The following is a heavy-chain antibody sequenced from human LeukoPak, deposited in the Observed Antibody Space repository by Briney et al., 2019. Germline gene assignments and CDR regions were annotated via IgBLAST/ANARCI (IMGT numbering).Heavy chain of an antibody. CDR3: ARQPFYCSGGSCYDFDY. CDR2: IYPGDSDT. D-gene: IGHD2-15*01. Sequence: GESLKISCKGSGYSFTSYWIGWGRQMPGKGLEWMGIIYPGDSDTRYSPSFQGQVTISADKSISTAYLQWSSLKASDTAMYYCARQPFYCSGGSCYDFDYWGQGTPVTVSS. V-gene: IGHV5-51*01. CDR1: GYSFTSYW. J-gene: IGHJ4*02.